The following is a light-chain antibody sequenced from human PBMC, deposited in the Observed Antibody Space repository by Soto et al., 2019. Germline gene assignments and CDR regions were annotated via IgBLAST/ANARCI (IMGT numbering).Light chain of an antibody. CDR2: DVS. J-gene: IGLJ1*01. Sequence: QSALTQPRSVSGAPGQSVTISCTRTSSDVGGYNYVSWYQQHPGKAPKLMIYDVSKRPSGVPDRFSGSKSGNTASLTISGLQAEDEADYYCCSYAGSYYVFGTGTKLTV. CDR1: SSDVGGYNY. CDR3: CSYAGSYYV. V-gene: IGLV2-11*01.